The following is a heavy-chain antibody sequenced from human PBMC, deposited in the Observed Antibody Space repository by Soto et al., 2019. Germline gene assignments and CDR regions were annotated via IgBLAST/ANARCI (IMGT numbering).Heavy chain of an antibody. V-gene: IGHV4-34*01. CDR3: ARESHDILTGTPWVWYFDL. D-gene: IGHD3-9*01. J-gene: IGHJ2*01. Sequence: QVQLQQWGAGPLRPLETLSLTCGVSGGSFSGYYWAWIRQSPGKGLEWIGEINDRGSINYNPSLRSRFSISVDTPKNPYSRNLRSVTAADTAVYYCARESHDILTGTPWVWYFDLWGRGTLVTVSS. CDR1: GGSFSGYY. CDR2: INDRGSI.